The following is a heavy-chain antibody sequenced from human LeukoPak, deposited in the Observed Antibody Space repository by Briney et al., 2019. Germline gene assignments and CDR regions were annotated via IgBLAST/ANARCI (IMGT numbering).Heavy chain of an antibody. D-gene: IGHD6-19*01. V-gene: IGHV4-38-2*02. Sequence: SETLSLTCTVSGYSISSGYYWGWIRQPPGKGLQWIGSIHHSGSTYYNPSLKSRVTISVDTSKNQFSLKLSSVTAADTAVYYCARTSSSGLVGGYYFDYWGQGTLVTVSS. CDR3: ARTSSSGLVGGYYFDY. CDR1: GYSISSGYY. CDR2: IHHSGST. J-gene: IGHJ4*02.